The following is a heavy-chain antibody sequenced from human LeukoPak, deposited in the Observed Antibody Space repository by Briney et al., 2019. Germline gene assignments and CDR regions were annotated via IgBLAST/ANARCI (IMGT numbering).Heavy chain of an antibody. V-gene: IGHV3-21*06. D-gene: IGHD4-17*01. CDR1: GFTFSNYN. CDR3: AKELYNYGDYGAEGLDV. Sequence: GGSLRLSCAASGFTFSNYNFYWVRQAPGKGLEWVSSISSTSSYIYYADSVKGRFTISRDNSKITVYLQMNSLKAEDTAVYYCAKELYNYGDYGAEGLDVGGQGTTVTVS. CDR2: ISSTSSYI. J-gene: IGHJ6*02.